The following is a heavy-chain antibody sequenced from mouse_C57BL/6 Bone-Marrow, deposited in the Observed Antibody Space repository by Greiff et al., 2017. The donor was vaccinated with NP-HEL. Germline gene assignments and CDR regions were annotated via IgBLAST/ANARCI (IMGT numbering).Heavy chain of an antibody. V-gene: IGHV1-81*01. J-gene: IGHJ1*03. CDR3: AREGTTGGYWYFDV. D-gene: IGHD1-1*01. Sequence: QVQLQQSGAELARPGASVKLSCKASGYTFTSYGISWVKQRTGQGLEWIGEIYPRSGNTYYNEKFKGKATLTADKSSSTAYMELRSLTSEYFAVYFCAREGTTGGYWYFDVWGTGTTVTVSS. CDR2: IYPRSGNT. CDR1: GYTFTSYG.